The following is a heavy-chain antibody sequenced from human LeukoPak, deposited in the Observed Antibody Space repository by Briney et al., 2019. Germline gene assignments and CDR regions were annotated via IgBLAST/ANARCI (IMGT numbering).Heavy chain of an antibody. D-gene: IGHD3-10*01. V-gene: IGHV1-69*04. CDR2: IIPILGIA. CDR3: ARLPYGSGSYDI. J-gene: IGHJ3*02. Sequence: SVKVSCKASGVTFSSYAISWVRQAPGQGLEWVGRIIPILGIANYAQKFQGRVTITADKSTSTAYMELSSLRSEDTAVYYCARLPYGSGSYDIWGQGTMVTVSS. CDR1: GVTFSSYA.